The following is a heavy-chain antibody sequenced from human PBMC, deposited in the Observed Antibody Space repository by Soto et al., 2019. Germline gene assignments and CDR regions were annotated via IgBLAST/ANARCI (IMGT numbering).Heavy chain of an antibody. CDR2: IFGSGGGI. CDR3: AKDLISKSGIWEPFDL. V-gene: IGHV3-23*01. D-gene: IGHD1-26*01. J-gene: IGHJ3*01. CDR1: GFAFSVYT. Sequence: GGSLRLSCEASGFAFSVYTMNWVRQTPGKGLQWVSGIFGSGGGISYADSVRGRFTVSRDNSKNTLYLQMDSLRAEDTAVYYCAKDLISKSGIWEPFDLWGQGTEVTVSS.